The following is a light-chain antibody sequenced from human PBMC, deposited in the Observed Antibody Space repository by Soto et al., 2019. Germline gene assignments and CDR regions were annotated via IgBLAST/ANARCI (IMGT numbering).Light chain of an antibody. J-gene: IGLJ1*01. Sequence: QSVLTQPPSVSAAPGQKVTISCSGSSSNIGGNSVSWYQQLPGTAPKLLIYDDDKRPSGIPDRFSGSKSGTSATLGITGFQTGDEADYYCGSWDSSLSDYVLANGTKVT. V-gene: IGLV1-51*01. CDR2: DDD. CDR1: SSNIGGNS. CDR3: GSWDSSLSDYV.